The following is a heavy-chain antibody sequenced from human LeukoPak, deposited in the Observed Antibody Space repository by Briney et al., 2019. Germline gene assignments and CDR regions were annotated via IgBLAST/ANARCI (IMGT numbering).Heavy chain of an antibody. CDR2: IYPGDSDT. CDR1: GYRFTNYW. CDR3: ARLAYSSGWYRALGY. V-gene: IGHV5-51*01. J-gene: IGHJ4*02. Sequence: GESLKISCKGSGYRFTNYWIGWVRQMPGKGLEWMGIIYPGDSDTRYSPSFQGQVTTSADKSISTAYLQWSSLKASDTAMYYCARLAYSSGWYRALGYWGQGTLVTVSS. D-gene: IGHD6-19*01.